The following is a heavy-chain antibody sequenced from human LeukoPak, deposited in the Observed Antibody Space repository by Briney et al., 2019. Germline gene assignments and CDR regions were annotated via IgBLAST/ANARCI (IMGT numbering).Heavy chain of an antibody. CDR1: GFTFSEYA. V-gene: IGHV3-23*01. Sequence: GGSLRLSCAASGFTFSEYAMSWVRQAPGKGLEWVSASSSRGDITYYADSVKGRFTITRDNSKNTLYLQMNSLRVGDTAIYYCVKDDYGVPGWYFDLWGRGTLVTVSS. J-gene: IGHJ2*01. D-gene: IGHD4/OR15-4a*01. CDR2: SSSRGDIT. CDR3: VKDDYGVPGWYFDL.